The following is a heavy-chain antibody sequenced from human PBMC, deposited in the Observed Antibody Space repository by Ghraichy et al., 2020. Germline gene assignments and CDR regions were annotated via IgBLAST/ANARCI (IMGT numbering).Heavy chain of an antibody. D-gene: IGHD3-3*01. CDR3: ARDGQFWSGSPAGGMDV. CDR2: ISAYNGNT. Sequence: ASVKVSCKASGYTFTSYGISWVRQAPGQGLEWMGWISAYNGNTNYAQKLQGRVTMTTDTSTSTAYMELRSLRSDDTAVYYCARDGQFWSGSPAGGMDVWGQGTTVTVSS. CDR1: GYTFTSYG. J-gene: IGHJ6*02. V-gene: IGHV1-18*04.